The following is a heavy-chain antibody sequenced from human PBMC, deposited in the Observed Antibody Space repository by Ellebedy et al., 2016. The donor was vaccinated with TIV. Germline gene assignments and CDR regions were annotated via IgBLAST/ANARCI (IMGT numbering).Heavy chain of an antibody. V-gene: IGHV4-59*01. CDR1: GGSISDYY. J-gene: IGHJ4*02. D-gene: IGHD3-16*01. Sequence: SETLSLTCTVSGGSISDYYWSWIRQPPGKGLEWVGYVFYRGTTNYNSSLQSRVAISADSSKNRFSLKLSSVTAADTAVYYCARGLGLDYWGQGTLVTVSS. CDR2: VFYRGTT. CDR3: ARGLGLDY.